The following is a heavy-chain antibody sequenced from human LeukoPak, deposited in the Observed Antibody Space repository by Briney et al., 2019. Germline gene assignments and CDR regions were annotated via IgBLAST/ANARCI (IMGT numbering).Heavy chain of an antibody. Sequence: PGGSLRLSCAASGFTFSSYAMSWVRQAPGKGLEWVSLISGSGGNTYYPDSVKGRFTIVRDNSKNTPYLQMNSLRAEDTAVYYCAKEEITFGGVIVKHFQHWGPGTLVTVSS. V-gene: IGHV3-23*01. CDR3: AKEEITFGGVIVKHFQH. D-gene: IGHD3-16*02. CDR2: ISGSGGNT. CDR1: GFTFSSYA. J-gene: IGHJ1*01.